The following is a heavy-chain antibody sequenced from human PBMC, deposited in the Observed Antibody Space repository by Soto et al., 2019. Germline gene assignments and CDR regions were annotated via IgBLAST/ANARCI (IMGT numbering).Heavy chain of an antibody. V-gene: IGHV3-30*18. D-gene: IGHD1-1*01. CDR1: GFIFSTYG. J-gene: IGHJ4*02. CDR2: ISYDGSNE. CDR3: TKEYIVGTTWGYFES. Sequence: VQLVQSGGGVVQPGRSLRLSCVASGFIFSTYGMHWVRQVPGKGLEWVAHISYDGSNEYYADSVKGRFTVSRANAKNTLDLQMNGLKTEDTALYYCTKEYIVGTTWGYFESWGQGALVIVSS.